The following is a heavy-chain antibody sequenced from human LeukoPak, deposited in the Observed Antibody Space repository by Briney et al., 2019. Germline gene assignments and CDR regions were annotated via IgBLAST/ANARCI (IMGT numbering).Heavy chain of an antibody. V-gene: IGHV3-53*01. Sequence: PGGSLRLSCAASGFTVSSNSMSWVRQAPGKGLEWVSLIYSGGSTYYADSVKGRFTISRDNSKNTLYLQMNSLRAEDTAVYYCARSGVATIHYWGQGTLVTVSS. CDR3: ARSGVATIHY. D-gene: IGHD5-24*01. CDR1: GFTVSSNS. J-gene: IGHJ4*02. CDR2: IYSGGST.